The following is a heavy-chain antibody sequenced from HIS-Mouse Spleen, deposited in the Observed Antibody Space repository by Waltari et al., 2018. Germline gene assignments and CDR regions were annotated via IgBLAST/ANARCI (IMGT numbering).Heavy chain of an antibody. V-gene: IGHV3-15*01. D-gene: IGHD6-13*01. Sequence: GLEWVGRIKSKTDGGTTDYAAPVKGRFTISRDDSKNTLYLQMNSLKTEDTAVYYCTTGTGYSSSWIDYWGQGTLVTVSS. J-gene: IGHJ4*02. CDR2: IKSKTDGGTT. CDR3: TTGTGYSSSWIDY.